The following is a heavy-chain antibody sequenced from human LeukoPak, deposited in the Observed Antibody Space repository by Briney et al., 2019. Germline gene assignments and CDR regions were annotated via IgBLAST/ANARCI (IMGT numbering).Heavy chain of an antibody. CDR1: GGSISSYY. D-gene: IGHD5-18*01. J-gene: IGHJ4*02. Sequence: SETLSLTCTVSGGSISSYYWSWIRQPPGKGLEWIGYIYYSGSTNYNPSLKSRVTISVDTSKNQFSLKLSSVTAADTAVYYCARHTAMAYSELDYWGQGTLVTVSS. V-gene: IGHV4-59*08. CDR3: ARHTAMAYSELDY. CDR2: IYYSGST.